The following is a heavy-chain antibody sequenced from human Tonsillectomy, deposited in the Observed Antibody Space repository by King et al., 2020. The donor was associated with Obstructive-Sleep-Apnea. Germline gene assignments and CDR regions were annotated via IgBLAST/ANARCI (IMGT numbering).Heavy chain of an antibody. Sequence: QLQESGPGLVKPSQTLSLTCAVSGGSISSGGYSWSWIRQPPGKGLEWIGYIYYSGSTYYNPSLKSRVTISVDTSKNQFSLKLSSVTAADTAVYYCARGPVYDILSGESSELRMHYSYGMDVWGQGTTVTVSS. CDR2: IYYSGST. J-gene: IGHJ6*02. CDR3: ARGPVYDILSGESSELRMHYSYGMDV. CDR1: GGSISSGGYS. V-gene: IGHV4-30-4*07. D-gene: IGHD3-9*01.